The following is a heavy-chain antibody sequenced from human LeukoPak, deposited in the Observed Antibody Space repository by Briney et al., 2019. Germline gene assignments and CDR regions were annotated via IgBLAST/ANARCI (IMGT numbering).Heavy chain of an antibody. Sequence: SETLSLTCTVSAGSISSSSYSWGWIRQPPGKGLEWIGSIYHSGITYYNPSLKSRVTISADTSKNQFSLKLSSVTAADTAVYFCARVTGSSWYYSYYMDVWGKGTTVTVSS. J-gene: IGHJ6*03. V-gene: IGHV4-39*07. CDR3: ARVTGSSWYYSYYMDV. CDR1: AGSISSSSYS. D-gene: IGHD6-13*01. CDR2: IYHSGIT.